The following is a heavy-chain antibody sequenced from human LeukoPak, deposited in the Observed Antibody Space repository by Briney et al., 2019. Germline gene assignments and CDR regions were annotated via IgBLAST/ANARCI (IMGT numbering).Heavy chain of an antibody. CDR1: GFTFSSNA. D-gene: IGHD3-10*01. J-gene: IGHJ4*02. V-gene: IGHV3-7*03. CDR3: ARGGYYGSGSYFSY. Sequence: PGGSLRLSCTASGFTFSSNAMSWVRQAPGKGLEWVANIKQDGSEKYYVDSVKGRFTISRDNAKNSLYLQMNSLRAEDTAVYYCARGGYYGSGSYFSYWGQGTLVTVSS. CDR2: IKQDGSEK.